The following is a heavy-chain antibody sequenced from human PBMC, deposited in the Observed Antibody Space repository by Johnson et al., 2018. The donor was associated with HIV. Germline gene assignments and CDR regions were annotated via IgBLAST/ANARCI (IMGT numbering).Heavy chain of an antibody. Sequence: QMQLVESGGGVVQPGRSLRLSCAASGFTFSRYGMHWVRQAPGKGLEWVAVIWYDGSNKYYADSVKGLFTISRDNSKNTMYLQMNSLRAEDTAVYYCAKSPGKDDGGNSGGIDIWGQGTMVTVSA. D-gene: IGHD4-23*01. CDR1: GFTFSRYG. CDR3: AKSPGKDDGGNSGGIDI. CDR2: IWYDGSNK. J-gene: IGHJ3*02. V-gene: IGHV3-33*06.